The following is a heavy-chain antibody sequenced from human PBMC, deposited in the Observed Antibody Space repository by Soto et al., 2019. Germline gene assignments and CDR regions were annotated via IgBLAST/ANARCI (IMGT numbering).Heavy chain of an antibody. J-gene: IGHJ4*02. CDR2: IYHSGST. Sequence: SETLSLTCAVSGGSISSGGYSWSWIRQPPGKGLEWIGYIYHSGSTYYNPSLKSRVTISVDRSKNQFSLKLSSVTAADTAVYYCAGCMVRGVIKGAFDYWGQGTLVTVSS. D-gene: IGHD3-10*01. CDR3: AGCMVRGVIKGAFDY. CDR1: GGSISSGGYS. V-gene: IGHV4-30-2*01.